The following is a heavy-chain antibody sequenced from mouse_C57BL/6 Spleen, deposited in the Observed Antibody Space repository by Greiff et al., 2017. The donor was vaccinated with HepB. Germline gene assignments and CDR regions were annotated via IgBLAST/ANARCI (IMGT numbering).Heavy chain of an antibody. CDR3: ARYSYYYGSSSFDY. CDR2: IRNKANGYTT. V-gene: IGHV7-3*01. Sequence: EVQLVESGGGLVQPGGSLSLSCAASGFTFTDYYMSWVRQPPGKALEWLGFIRNKANGYTTEYSASVKGRFTISRDNSQSILYLQMNALRAEDSATYYCARYSYYYGSSSFDYWGQGTTLTVSS. J-gene: IGHJ2*01. D-gene: IGHD1-1*01. CDR1: GFTFTDYY.